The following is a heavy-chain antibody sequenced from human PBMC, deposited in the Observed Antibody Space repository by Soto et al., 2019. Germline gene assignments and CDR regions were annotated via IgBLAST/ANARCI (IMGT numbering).Heavy chain of an antibody. V-gene: IGHV1-3*01. CDR3: ARDGVMITFGGVIVIRWFDP. D-gene: IGHD3-16*02. CDR2: INAGNGNT. CDR1: GYTFTSYA. J-gene: IGHJ5*02. Sequence: ASLKVSCKASGYTFTSYAMHWVRQAPGQRLEWMGWINAGNGNTKYSQKFQGRVTITRDTSASTAYMELSSLRSEDTAVYYCARDGVMITFGGVIVIRWFDPWGQGTLVT.